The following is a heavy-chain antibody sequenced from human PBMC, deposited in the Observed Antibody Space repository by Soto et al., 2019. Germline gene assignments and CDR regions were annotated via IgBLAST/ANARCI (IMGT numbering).Heavy chain of an antibody. D-gene: IGHD3-22*01. J-gene: IGHJ4*02. V-gene: IGHV3-30-3*01. CDR1: GGHFSSYA. CDR2: ISYDGSNK. CDR3: ARESRITMIVAVLDY. Sequence: GGSLRLSCAASGGHFSSYAMHWVRQAPGKGLEWVAVISYDGSNKYYADSVKGRFTISRDNSKNTLYLQMNSLRAEDTAVYYCARESRITMIVAVLDYWGQGTLVTVSS.